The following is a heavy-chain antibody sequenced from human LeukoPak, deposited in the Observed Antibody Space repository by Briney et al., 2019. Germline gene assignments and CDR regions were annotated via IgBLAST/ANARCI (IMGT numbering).Heavy chain of an antibody. J-gene: IGHJ5*02. D-gene: IGHD6-13*01. V-gene: IGHV1-18*01. CDR3: ARVGIAAAGNWFDP. Sequence: ISPYHGNTNYSQKLQGRATMTPDTSTSTAYTELRSLRSDDTAVYYCARVGIAAAGNWFDPWGQGTLVTVSS. CDR2: ISPYHGNT.